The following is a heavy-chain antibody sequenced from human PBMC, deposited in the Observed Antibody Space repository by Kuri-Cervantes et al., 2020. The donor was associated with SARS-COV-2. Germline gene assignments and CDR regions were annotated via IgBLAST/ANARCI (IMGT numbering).Heavy chain of an antibody. CDR3: ARDGGYCSGGSCWDKY. Sequence: GESLKISCTASGFTFGDYAMSWVRQAPGKGLEWVSRINSDGSSTSYADSVKGRFTISRDNAKNSLYLQMNSLRAEDTAVYYCARDGGYCSGGSCWDKYWGQGTLVTVSS. V-gene: IGHV3-74*01. J-gene: IGHJ4*02. D-gene: IGHD2-15*01. CDR2: INSDGSST. CDR1: GFTFGDYA.